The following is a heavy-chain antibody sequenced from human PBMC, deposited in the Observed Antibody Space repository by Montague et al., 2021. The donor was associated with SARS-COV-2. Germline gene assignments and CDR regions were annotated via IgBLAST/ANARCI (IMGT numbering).Heavy chain of an antibody. CDR1: GGSINSGGYY. CDR3: ARPAVYSGFDYSWFDP. CDR2: IYNRGTT. Sequence: TLSLTCTVSGGSINSGGYYWNWIRQPPGKGLEWIGYIYNRGTTSYSPSLRSRVTISLDTSKNLSSLKVRSASAAATAEYYCARPAVYSGFDYSWFDPWGQGILVTVSS. J-gene: IGHJ5*02. V-gene: IGHV4-31*03. D-gene: IGHD5-12*01.